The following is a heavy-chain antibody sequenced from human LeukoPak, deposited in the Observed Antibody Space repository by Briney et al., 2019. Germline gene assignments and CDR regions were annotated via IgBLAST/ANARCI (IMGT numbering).Heavy chain of an antibody. CDR1: GYTFTGYY. V-gene: IGHV1-2*02. J-gene: IGHJ6*02. CDR3: ARELRPDSYYYYYGMDV. Sequence: ASVTVSCKASGYTFTGYYMHWVRQAPGQGLEWMGWINPNSGGTNYAQKFQGGVTMTRDTSISTAYMELSRLRSDDTAVYYCARELRPDSYYYYYGMDVWGQGTTVTVSS. CDR2: INPNSGGT.